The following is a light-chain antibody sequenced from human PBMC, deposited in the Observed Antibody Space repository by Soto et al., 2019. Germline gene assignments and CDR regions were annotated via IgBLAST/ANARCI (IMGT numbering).Light chain of an antibody. J-gene: IGLJ1*01. CDR3: SSYTTSGTYV. CDR1: SSDVGGYNY. Sequence: QSALAQPASVSGSPGQSITISCTGTSSDVGGYNYVSWYQQHPGKAPKVMIYDASNRPSGVSNRFSGSKSGNTASLTISGLQAEDEADYFCSSYTTSGTYVFGTVTKVTV. CDR2: DAS. V-gene: IGLV2-14*01.